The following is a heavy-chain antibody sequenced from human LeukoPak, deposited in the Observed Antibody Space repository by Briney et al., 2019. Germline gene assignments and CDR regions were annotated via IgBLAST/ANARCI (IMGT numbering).Heavy chain of an antibody. Sequence: SETLSLTCTVSGGSISSSSYYWGWIRQPPGKGLEWIGSIYYSGSTYYNPSLKSRVTISVDTSKNQFSLKLSSVTAADTAVYYCARLRFGVVRVQYYFDYWGQGTLVTVSS. CDR1: GGSISSSSYY. V-gene: IGHV4-39*01. J-gene: IGHJ4*02. CDR2: IYYSGST. D-gene: IGHD3-3*01. CDR3: ARLRFGVVRVQYYFDY.